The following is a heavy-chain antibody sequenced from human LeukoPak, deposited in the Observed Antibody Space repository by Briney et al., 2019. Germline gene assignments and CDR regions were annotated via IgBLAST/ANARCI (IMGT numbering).Heavy chain of an antibody. CDR3: ATGANWNGHPNFDY. Sequence: ASVKVSCKVSGYTLTELSMHWVRQAPGKGLEWMGGFDPEDGETIYAQKFQGRVTMTEDTSTDTAYMELSSLRSEGTAVYYCATGANWNGHPNFDYWGQGTLVTVSS. V-gene: IGHV1-24*01. D-gene: IGHD1-1*01. CDR1: GYTLTELS. J-gene: IGHJ4*02. CDR2: FDPEDGET.